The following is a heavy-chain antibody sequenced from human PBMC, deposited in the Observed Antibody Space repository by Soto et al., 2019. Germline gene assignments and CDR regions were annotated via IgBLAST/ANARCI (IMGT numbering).Heavy chain of an antibody. CDR2: IYTGGST. Sequence: EVQMVETGGGLSQPGGSLRLSCAVSGFIVSSKYMTWVRQAPGKGLEWVLVIYTGGSTHYADSARGRFTISRDSSKNTLYLQMNSLRAEDAAVYYCTTYTGYGMDVWGQGTTVTVSS. CDR1: GFIVSSKY. J-gene: IGHJ6*02. CDR3: TTYTGYGMDV. V-gene: IGHV3-53*02. D-gene: IGHD3-16*01.